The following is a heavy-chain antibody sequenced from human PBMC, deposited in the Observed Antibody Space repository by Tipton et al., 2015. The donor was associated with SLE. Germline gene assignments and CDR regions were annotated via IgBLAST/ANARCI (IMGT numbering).Heavy chain of an antibody. Sequence: LRLSCTVSGASIGSHHWTWFRQPPGKGLEWIGSIFYSGGTYYSPFLNSRSTISVDTSKNQLSLNVISMTAADTAVYYCARLAVAGMWYYFDFWGQGAPVTVSS. CDR3: ARLAVAGMWYYFDF. J-gene: IGHJ4*02. V-gene: IGHV4-59*11. D-gene: IGHD6-19*01. CDR2: IFYSGGT. CDR1: GASIGSHH.